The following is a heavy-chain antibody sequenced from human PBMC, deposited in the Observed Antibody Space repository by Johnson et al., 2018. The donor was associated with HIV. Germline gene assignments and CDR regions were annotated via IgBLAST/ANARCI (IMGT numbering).Heavy chain of an antibody. D-gene: IGHD5-18*01. CDR2: IAWNGATT. V-gene: IGHV3-20*04. CDR1: GFTFDEHG. J-gene: IGHJ3*02. Sequence: EVQLVESGGGVVRPGESLRLSCAASGFTFDEHGMSWVRQAPGKGLEWVSGIAWNGATTGYADSVKGRFTISRDNVKKSLYLEMTSLRVDDTAVYYCAREATPWGGDYVGYGLDIWGQGTMVTVSS. CDR3: AREATPWGGDYVGYGLDI.